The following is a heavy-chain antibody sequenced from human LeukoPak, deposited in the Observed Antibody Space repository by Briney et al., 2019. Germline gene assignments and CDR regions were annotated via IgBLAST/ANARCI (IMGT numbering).Heavy chain of an antibody. Sequence: GSLRLSCAASGFTFSSYWMSWVRQAPGKGLEWVTFIRYDGSNKYYAESVKGRFTISRDNSKNTLYLQMSSLRAEDTAVYYCAKAIHSSSSGVVDYWGQGTLVTVSS. CDR1: GFTFSSYW. V-gene: IGHV3-30*02. D-gene: IGHD6-6*01. CDR3: AKAIHSSSSGVVDY. J-gene: IGHJ4*02. CDR2: IRYDGSNK.